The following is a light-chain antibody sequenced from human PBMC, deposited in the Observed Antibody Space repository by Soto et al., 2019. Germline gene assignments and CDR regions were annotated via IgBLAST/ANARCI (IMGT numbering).Light chain of an antibody. CDR1: SSDVGSYNL. Sequence: QSALTQPASVSGSPGQSITISCTGTSSDVGSYNLVSWYQQYPGKAPKLMLYEGSKLPSGVSNRFSGSKSGNTASLTISGLQAEDEADYYCCSYAGSSTHAVFGGGTQLTVL. V-gene: IGLV2-23*01. CDR2: EGS. CDR3: CSYAGSSTHAV. J-gene: IGLJ7*01.